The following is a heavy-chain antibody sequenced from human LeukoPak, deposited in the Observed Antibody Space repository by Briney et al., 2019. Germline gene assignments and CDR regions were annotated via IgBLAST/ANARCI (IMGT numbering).Heavy chain of an antibody. J-gene: IGHJ6*03. Sequence: PSETLSLTCTVSGGSISSSSYYWGWIRQPPGKGLEWIGSICYSGSAYYNQSLKTRVTIYVDTSKNQFSLKLSSVTAADTAVYYCARDLHTYYYDSSGYYTYCYYYYMDVWGKGTTVTVSS. CDR3: ARDLHTYYYDSSGYYTYCYYYYMDV. V-gene: IGHV4-39*02. CDR2: ICYSGSA. D-gene: IGHD3-22*01. CDR1: GGSISSSSYY.